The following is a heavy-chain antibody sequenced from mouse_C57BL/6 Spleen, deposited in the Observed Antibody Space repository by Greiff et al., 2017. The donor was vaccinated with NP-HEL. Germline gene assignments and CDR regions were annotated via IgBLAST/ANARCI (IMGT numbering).Heavy chain of an antibody. J-gene: IGHJ2*01. CDR1: GYTFTDYN. CDR2: INPNNGGT. CDR3: ARSDYYGSSYFDY. V-gene: IGHV1-22*01. D-gene: IGHD1-1*01. Sequence: VQLQQSGPELVKPGASVKMSCKASGYTFTDYNMHWVKQSHGKSLEWIGYINPNNGGTSSNQKFKGKATLTVNKSSSTAYMELRSLTSEDSAVYYCARSDYYGSSYFDYWGQGTTLTVSS.